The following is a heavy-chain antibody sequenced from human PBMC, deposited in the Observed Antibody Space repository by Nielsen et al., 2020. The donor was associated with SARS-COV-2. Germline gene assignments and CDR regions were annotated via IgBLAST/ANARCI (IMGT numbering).Heavy chain of an antibody. D-gene: IGHD6-13*01. Sequence: ASVKVSCKASGYTFTGYYMHWVRQAPGQGLEWMGRINPNSGGTNYAQKFQGRVTMTRDTSISTAYMELSRLRSDDTAVYYCARKAAAGMLFDYWGRGTLVTVSS. CDR1: GYTFTGYY. V-gene: IGHV1-2*06. CDR2: INPNSGGT. CDR3: ARKAAAGMLFDY. J-gene: IGHJ4*02.